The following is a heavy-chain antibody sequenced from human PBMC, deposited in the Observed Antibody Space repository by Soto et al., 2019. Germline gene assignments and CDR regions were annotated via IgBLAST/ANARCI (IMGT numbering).Heavy chain of an antibody. J-gene: IGHJ4*02. CDR3: ARTWSGYLDY. CDR2: IYYSGST. D-gene: IGHD3-3*01. Sequence: PSETLSLTCTVSGGSISSGGYYWSWIRQHPGKGLEWIGYIYYSGSTYYNPSLKSRVTISVDTSKNQFSLKLSSVTAADTAVYYCARTWSGYLDYWGQGTLVTVSS. CDR1: GGSISSGGYY. V-gene: IGHV4-31*03.